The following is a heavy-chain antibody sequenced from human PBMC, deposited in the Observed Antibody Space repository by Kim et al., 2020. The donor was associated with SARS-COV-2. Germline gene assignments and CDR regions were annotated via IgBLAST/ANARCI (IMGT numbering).Heavy chain of an antibody. CDR3: ARLPLRGAAPNYWYFDL. D-gene: IGHD6-13*01. CDR1: GYSFTSYW. Sequence: GESLKISCKGSGYSFTSYWIGWVRQMPGKGLEWMGIIYPGDSDTRYSPSFQGQVTISADKSISTAYLQWSSLKASDTAMYYCARLPLRGAAPNYWYFDLWGRGTLVTVSS. V-gene: IGHV5-51*01. CDR2: IYPGDSDT. J-gene: IGHJ2*01.